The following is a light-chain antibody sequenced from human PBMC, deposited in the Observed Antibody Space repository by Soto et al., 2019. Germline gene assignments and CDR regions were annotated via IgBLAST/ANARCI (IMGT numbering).Light chain of an antibody. CDR2: KAS. CDR1: QSISPW. CDR3: QQYNSYPWT. V-gene: IGKV1-5*03. Sequence: IQMTQSPSTLSASVGDRVTITCLASQSISPWLAWYQQKPGNAPNLLIYKASKLESGVPSRFSGSGSGTEFTLTISSLQPDDFATYYGQQYNSYPWTCGQGTKVELK. J-gene: IGKJ1*01.